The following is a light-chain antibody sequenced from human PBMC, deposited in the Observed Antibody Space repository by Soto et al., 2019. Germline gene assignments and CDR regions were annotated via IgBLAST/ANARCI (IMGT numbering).Light chain of an antibody. V-gene: IGKV3-20*01. Sequence: IFLTQSPCTLSLSLXXXXXXXFSSXQSVSSSYLAWYQQKPGQAPRLLIYGASSRATGIPDRFSGSGSGTDFTLTISRLEPEDFAVYYCQQYGSSLTWTFGQGTKVDI. CDR3: QQYGSSLTWT. CDR1: QSVSSSY. CDR2: GAS. J-gene: IGKJ1*01.